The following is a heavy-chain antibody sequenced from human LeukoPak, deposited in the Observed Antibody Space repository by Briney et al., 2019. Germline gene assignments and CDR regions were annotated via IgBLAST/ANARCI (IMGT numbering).Heavy chain of an antibody. V-gene: IGHV1-69*13. CDR3: ARGLEYSNSWAEAFDI. D-gene: IGHD6-13*01. CDR2: IIPIFGTT. J-gene: IGHJ3*02. CDR1: GGTFSSYA. Sequence: GASVKVSCKASGGTFSSYAISWVRQAPGQGLEWMGGIIPIFGTTNYAQNFQGRVTITAGESTSTAYMELSSLRSEDTAVYYCARGLEYSNSWAEAFDIWGQGTMVTVSS.